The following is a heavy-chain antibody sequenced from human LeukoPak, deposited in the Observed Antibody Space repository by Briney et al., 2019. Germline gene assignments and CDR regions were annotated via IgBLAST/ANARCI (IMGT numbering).Heavy chain of an antibody. D-gene: IGHD1-26*01. V-gene: IGHV5-51*01. CDR1: GYSFNSDW. Sequence: GASLHISCRASGYSFNSDWIGWVRQMPGKGLGWMGIIYPGDSDTRYSPSFQGQVTMSVDKSISTAYLQWNSLKASDTAIYYCARSHLLRRIAAFDLWGRGTMVTVSS. J-gene: IGHJ3*01. CDR3: ARSHLLRRIAAFDL. CDR2: IYPGDSDT.